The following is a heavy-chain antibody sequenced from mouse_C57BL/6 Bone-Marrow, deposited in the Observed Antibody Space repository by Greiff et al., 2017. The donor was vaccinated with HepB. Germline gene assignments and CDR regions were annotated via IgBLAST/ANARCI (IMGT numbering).Heavy chain of an antibody. CDR1: EYEFTSHD. CDR3: ARPKIYYYYAMDY. Sequence: EVHLVESGGGLVQPGESLKLSCESNEYEFTSHDMSWVRKTAEKRLELVAAINSDGGSTYYPDTMERRVIISRDNSKKTLYLQMSRLRSEDTALYYSARPKIYYYYAMDYWGQGTSVTVSS. J-gene: IGHJ4*01. D-gene: IGHD2-1*01. V-gene: IGHV5-2*01. CDR2: INSDGGST.